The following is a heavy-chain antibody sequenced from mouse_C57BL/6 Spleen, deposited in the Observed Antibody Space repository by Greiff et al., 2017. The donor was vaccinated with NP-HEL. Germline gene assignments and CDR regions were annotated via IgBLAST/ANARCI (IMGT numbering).Heavy chain of an antibody. D-gene: IGHD1-1*01. Sequence: EVQLQQSGAELVKPGASVKLSCTASGFNIKDYYMHWVKQRTEQGLEWIGRIDPEDGETKYAPKFQGKATITADKSSSTAYMQLSSLTSEDSAVYYCAIPITTVVAYYFDYWGQGTTLTVSS. CDR1: GFNIKDYY. V-gene: IGHV14-2*01. CDR3: AIPITTVVAYYFDY. J-gene: IGHJ2*01. CDR2: IDPEDGET.